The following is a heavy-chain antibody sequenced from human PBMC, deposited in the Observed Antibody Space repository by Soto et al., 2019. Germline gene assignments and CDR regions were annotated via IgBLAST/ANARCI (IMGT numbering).Heavy chain of an antibody. J-gene: IGHJ4*02. Sequence: PGGSLRLSCAASGFTFSSYWMHWVRQAPGRGLVWVSRISNGGINIKYADSVKGRFTISRGNAENTLFLQMNSLRAEDTAIYFCARDRYGDYDHDFWGQGTLVTVSS. D-gene: IGHD5-12*01. V-gene: IGHV3-74*03. CDR1: GFTFSSYW. CDR3: ARDRYGDYDHDF. CDR2: ISNGGINI.